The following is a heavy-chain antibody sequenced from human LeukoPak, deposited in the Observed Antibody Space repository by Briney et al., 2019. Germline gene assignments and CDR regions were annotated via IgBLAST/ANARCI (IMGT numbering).Heavy chain of an antibody. J-gene: IGHJ1*01. CDR1: GYTFTGYY. CDR3: ARVRSSSSHSAEYFQH. V-gene: IGHV1-2*01. CDR2: INPNSGGT. Sequence: ASVKVSCKASGYTFTGYYMHWVRQAPGQGLEWMGWINPNSGGTNYAQKFQGRVTSTRDTSISTAYMELSRLRSDDTAVYYCARVRSSSSHSAEYFQHWGQGTLVTVSS. D-gene: IGHD6-6*01.